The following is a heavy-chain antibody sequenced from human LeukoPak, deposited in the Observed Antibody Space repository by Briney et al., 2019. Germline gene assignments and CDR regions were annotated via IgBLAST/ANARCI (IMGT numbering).Heavy chain of an antibody. CDR3: ATVKAKDAFDI. V-gene: IGHV1-2*02. CDR1: GNTFTGYY. CDR2: IIPNSGGT. J-gene: IGHJ3*02. Sequence: ASVKVSCKTSGNTFTGYYIHWVRQAPGQGPEWMGWIIPNSGGTNYAQKFQGRVTMTRATSISTAYMELTRLGSDDPAVYNSATVKAKDAFDICGPATIVTVSS.